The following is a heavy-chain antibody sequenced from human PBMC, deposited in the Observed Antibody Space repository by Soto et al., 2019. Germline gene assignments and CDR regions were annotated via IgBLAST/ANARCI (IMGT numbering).Heavy chain of an antibody. D-gene: IGHD6-19*01. CDR3: ARERSSGWYVDY. CDR1: GYTFNSYD. Sequence: QVQLVQSGAEVKKPGASVKVSCKASGYTFNSYDINWVRQATGQGLEWMGWMNPNSGNTGYAQKFQGRVTMTRNTSISTAYMELRSLRSEDTAVYYCARERSSGWYVDYWGQGTLVTVSS. V-gene: IGHV1-8*01. CDR2: MNPNSGNT. J-gene: IGHJ4*02.